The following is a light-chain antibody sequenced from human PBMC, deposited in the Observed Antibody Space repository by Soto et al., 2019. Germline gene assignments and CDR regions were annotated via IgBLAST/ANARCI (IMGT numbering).Light chain of an antibody. Sequence: EIVMTQSPATLSVSPGERATLSCRASQSVRSNLAWYQQKPGQAPRLLMYGASTRATGIPARFSGSGSGTEFTLTISSLQSEDFAVYYCQQHNNWPPLTFGGGTKVEIK. CDR2: GAS. J-gene: IGKJ4*01. CDR1: QSVRSN. CDR3: QQHNNWPPLT. V-gene: IGKV3-15*01.